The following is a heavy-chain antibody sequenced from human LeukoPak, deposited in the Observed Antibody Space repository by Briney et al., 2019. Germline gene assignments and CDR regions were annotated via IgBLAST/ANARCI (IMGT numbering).Heavy chain of an antibody. J-gene: IGHJ3*02. Sequence: GGSLRLSCAASGFTFSSYSMNWVRQAPGKGLEWVSSISSSSSYIYYADSVKGRFTISRDNAKNSLYLQMNSLRAEDTAVYYCARSDGTGAFDIWGQGTMVTVSS. D-gene: IGHD5-24*01. CDR2: ISSSSSYI. CDR1: GFTFSSYS. CDR3: ARSDGTGAFDI. V-gene: IGHV3-21*01.